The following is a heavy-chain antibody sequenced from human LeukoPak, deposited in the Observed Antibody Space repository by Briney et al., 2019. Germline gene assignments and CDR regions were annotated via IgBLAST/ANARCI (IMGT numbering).Heavy chain of an antibody. Sequence: SVKVSCKASGGTFRSYAISWVRQAPGQGLEWMGGIIPIFGTANYAQKFQGRVTITTDESTSTAYMELSSLRSEDTAVYYCASAYCSSTSCYRGDAFDIWGQGTMVTVSS. D-gene: IGHD2-2*01. CDR3: ASAYCSSTSCYRGDAFDI. CDR2: IIPIFGTA. J-gene: IGHJ3*02. V-gene: IGHV1-69*05. CDR1: GGTFRSYA.